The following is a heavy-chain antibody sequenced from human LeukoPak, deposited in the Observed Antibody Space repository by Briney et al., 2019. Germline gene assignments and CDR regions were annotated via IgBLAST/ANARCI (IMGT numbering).Heavy chain of an antibody. J-gene: IGHJ6*02. D-gene: IGHD5-12*01. Sequence: GRSLRLSCAASGFTFSSFGMHWVRQAPGKGLEWVAVISYDGSNKYYADSVKSRFTISRDNSQNTLYLQMNSLRPEDTAVYYCGRLMGGYDSYFYGMDVWGQGTTVTVSS. CDR3: GRLMGGYDSYFYGMDV. V-gene: IGHV3-30*03. CDR2: ISYDGSNK. CDR1: GFTFSSFG.